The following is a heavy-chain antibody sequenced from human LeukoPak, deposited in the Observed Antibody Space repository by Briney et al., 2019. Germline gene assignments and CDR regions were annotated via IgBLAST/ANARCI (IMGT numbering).Heavy chain of an antibody. CDR3: AKSLYGGCDY. CDR1: GFTFSTYA. D-gene: IGHD3-16*02. V-gene: IGHV3-23*01. J-gene: IGHJ4*02. CDR2: VNGNGGST. Sequence: GGSLRLSCAASGFTFSTYAMSWVRQAPGKGLEWVSGVNGNGGSTSYADSVKGRFAIFRDNSKNTVYLQMNSLRVEDTAVYYCAKSLYGGCDYWGQGTVVTVSS.